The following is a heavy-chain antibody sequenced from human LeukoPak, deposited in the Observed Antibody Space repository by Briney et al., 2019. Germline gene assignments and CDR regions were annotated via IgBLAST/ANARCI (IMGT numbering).Heavy chain of an antibody. CDR3: TRASLVGGQRGYSGYESYYYYYYMDV. CDR2: IRSKAYGGTT. J-gene: IGHJ6*03. V-gene: IGHV3-49*04. D-gene: IGHD5-12*01. CDR1: GFTFGDYA. Sequence: PGGSLRLSCTASGFTFGDYAMSWVRQAPGKGLEWVGFIRSKAYGGTTEYAASVKGRFTISRDDSKSIAYLQMNSLKTEDTAVYYCTRASLVGGQRGYSGYESYYYYYYMDVWGKGTAVTISS.